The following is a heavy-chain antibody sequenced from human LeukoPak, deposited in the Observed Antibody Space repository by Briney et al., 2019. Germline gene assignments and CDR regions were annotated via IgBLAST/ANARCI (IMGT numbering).Heavy chain of an antibody. Sequence: MTSETLSLTCAVYGGSFSGYYWSWIRQPPGKGLEWIGEINHSGSTNYNPSLKSRVTISVDTSKNQFSLKLSSVTAADTAVYYCARGRLGPVATGGFDYWGQGTLVTVSS. D-gene: IGHD5-12*01. CDR3: ARGRLGPVATGGFDY. V-gene: IGHV4-34*01. CDR1: GGSFSGYY. J-gene: IGHJ4*02. CDR2: INHSGST.